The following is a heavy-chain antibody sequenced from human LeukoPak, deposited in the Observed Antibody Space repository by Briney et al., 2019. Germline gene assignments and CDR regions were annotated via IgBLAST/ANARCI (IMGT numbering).Heavy chain of an antibody. CDR1: GFTVSSNY. CDR3: ARDVGYYYDY. D-gene: IGHD6-13*01. J-gene: IGHJ4*02. Sequence: SGGSLRLSCAASGFTVSSNYMSWVRQAPGKGLEWVSVIYSGGSTYYADSVKGRFTISRDNSKNTLYLQMNSLRAEDTAVNYCARDVGYYYDYWGQGTLVTVSS. CDR2: IYSGGST. V-gene: IGHV3-66*01.